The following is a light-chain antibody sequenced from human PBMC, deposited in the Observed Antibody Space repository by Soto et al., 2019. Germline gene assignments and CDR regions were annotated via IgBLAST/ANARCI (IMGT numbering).Light chain of an antibody. J-gene: IGKJ1*01. V-gene: IGKV1-5*01. CDR2: DAS. CDR1: QNIIRW. Sequence: DIQMTQSPSTLSAAVGDRVTITCRASQNIIRWLAWYQQKPGKAPNLLIYDASNLESGVPSRFSGSGSGTEFTLTISSLQPDDSATYYCQQYNNYWTFGKGTKVEIK. CDR3: QQYNNYWT.